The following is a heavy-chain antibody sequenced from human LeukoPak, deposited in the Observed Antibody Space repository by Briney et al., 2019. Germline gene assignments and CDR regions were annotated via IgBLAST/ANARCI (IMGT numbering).Heavy chain of an antibody. J-gene: IGHJ4*02. V-gene: IGHV4-34*01. D-gene: IGHD3-3*01. CDR1: GGSFSGYY. CDR3: ASSIWSGYLFDY. Sequence: SETLSLTCAVYGGSFSGYYWSWIRQPPGKGLEWIGEINHSGSTNYSPSLKSRVTISVDTSKNQFSLKLSSVTAADTAVYYCASSIWSGYLFDYWGQGTLVTVSS. CDR2: INHSGST.